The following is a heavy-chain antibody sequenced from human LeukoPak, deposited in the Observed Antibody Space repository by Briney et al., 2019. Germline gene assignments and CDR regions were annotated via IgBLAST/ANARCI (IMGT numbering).Heavy chain of an antibody. CDR3: ASRAELYYYDSSGPLDY. J-gene: IGHJ4*02. CDR2: INAGNGNT. CDR1: GYTFTSYA. D-gene: IGHD3-22*01. Sequence: GASVKVSCKASGYTFTSYAMHWVRQAPGQRLEWMGWINAGNGNTKYSQKFQGRVTITRDTSASTAYMELSSLRSEDTAVYYCASRAELYYYDSSGPLDYWGQGTLVTVSS. V-gene: IGHV1-3*01.